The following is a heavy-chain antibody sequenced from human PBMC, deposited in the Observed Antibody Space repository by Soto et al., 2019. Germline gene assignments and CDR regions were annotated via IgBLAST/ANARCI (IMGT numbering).Heavy chain of an antibody. CDR2: IYYSGST. V-gene: IGHV4-31*03. CDR3: ARAFACSSTSCYVWEWWFGP. Sequence: PSETLSLTCTVSGGSISSGGYYWRWIRQHPGKGLEWIGYIYYSGSTYYNPSLKSRVTISVDTSKNQFSLKLSSVTAADTAVYYCARAFACSSTSCYVWEWWFGPWGQGTLVTVSS. CDR1: GGSISSGGYY. J-gene: IGHJ5*02. D-gene: IGHD2-2*01.